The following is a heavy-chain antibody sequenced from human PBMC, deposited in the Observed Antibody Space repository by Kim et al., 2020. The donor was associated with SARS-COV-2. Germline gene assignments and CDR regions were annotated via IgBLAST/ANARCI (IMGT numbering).Heavy chain of an antibody. V-gene: IGHV3-15*01. Sequence: GGSLRLSCAASGFTFSNAWMSWVRQAPGKGLEWVGRIKSKTDGGKTDYAAPVKGRFTISREDSKNTLYVQMNSLKSEDTAVYYCTTGETMVQRDPFDYWGQGALVNDSS. J-gene: IGHJ4*02. D-gene: IGHD3-10*01. CDR2: IKSKTDGGKT. CDR1: GFTFSNAW. CDR3: TTGETMVQRDPFDY.